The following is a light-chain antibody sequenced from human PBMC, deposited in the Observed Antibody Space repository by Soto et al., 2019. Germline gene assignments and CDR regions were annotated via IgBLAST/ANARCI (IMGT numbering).Light chain of an antibody. CDR1: SSNIGAGYD. V-gene: IGLV1-40*01. J-gene: IGLJ2*01. CDR3: QSYDSSLVV. CDR2: GNS. Sequence: QAVVTQPPSVSGAPGQRVTISCTGISSNIGAGYDVHWYQQLPGTAPKLLIYGNSNRPSGVPDRFSGSKSGTSASLAITGLQAEDEADYYCQSYDSSLVVFGGGTKVTVL.